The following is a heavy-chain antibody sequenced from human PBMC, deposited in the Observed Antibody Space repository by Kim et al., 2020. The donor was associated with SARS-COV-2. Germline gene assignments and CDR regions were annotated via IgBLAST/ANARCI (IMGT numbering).Heavy chain of an antibody. J-gene: IGHJ3*02. Sequence: SETLSLTCTVSGGSISSSCYYWGWIRQPPGKGLEWIGSIYYSGSTYYNPSLKSRVTISVDTSKNQFSLKLSSVTAADTAVYYCATYPVAAASDDAFDIWGQGTMVTVSS. V-gene: IGHV4-39*01. CDR3: ATYPVAAASDDAFDI. CDR2: IYYSGST. CDR1: GGSISSSCYY. D-gene: IGHD2-15*01.